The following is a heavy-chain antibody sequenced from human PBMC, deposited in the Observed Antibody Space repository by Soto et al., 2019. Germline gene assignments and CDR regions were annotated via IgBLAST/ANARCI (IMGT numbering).Heavy chain of an antibody. CDR2: TYYRRST. Sequence: PSETLSLTCSVSGGSIDSYDFYWVWIRQPPGEGLEWIGSTYYRRSTFYNPSLKSRLTLSVDTSKNQFSLSLSSVTAADTAVYYCARWAAAYCTNGVCPRLFDYWGQGTLVTVSS. D-gene: IGHD2-8*01. V-gene: IGHV4-39*01. J-gene: IGHJ4*02. CDR1: GGSIDSYDFY. CDR3: ARWAAAYCTNGVCPRLFDY.